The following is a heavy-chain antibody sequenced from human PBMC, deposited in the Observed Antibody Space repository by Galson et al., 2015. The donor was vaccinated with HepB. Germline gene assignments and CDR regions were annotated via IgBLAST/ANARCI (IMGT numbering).Heavy chain of an antibody. J-gene: IGHJ4*02. CDR3: ARGRDGYNYGDY. CDR1: GFSLRTSGMC. D-gene: IGHD5-24*01. CDR2: IDWDDDK. V-gene: IGHV2-70*11. Sequence: PALVKPTQTLTLTCTFSGFSLRTSGMCVSWIRQPPGKALEWLARIDWDDDKYYSTSLKTRLTISKDTSKNQVVLTMTNMDPVDTATYYCARGRDGYNYGDYWGQGTLVTVSS.